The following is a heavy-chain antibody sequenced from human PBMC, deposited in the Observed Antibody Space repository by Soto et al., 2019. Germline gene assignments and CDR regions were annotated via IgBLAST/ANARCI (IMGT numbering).Heavy chain of an antibody. Sequence: SETLSLTCTVSGGSISSSSYYWGWIRQPPGKGLEWIGSIYYSGNTYYADSVKGRFTISRDNSKNTVYPQMNSLTAEDTAVYYCAKDAGCISTSCPLPLWGQGTLVTVSS. CDR2: IYYSGNT. CDR1: GGSISSSSYY. V-gene: IGHV4-39*02. D-gene: IGHD2-2*01. CDR3: AKDAGCISTSCPLPL. J-gene: IGHJ4*02.